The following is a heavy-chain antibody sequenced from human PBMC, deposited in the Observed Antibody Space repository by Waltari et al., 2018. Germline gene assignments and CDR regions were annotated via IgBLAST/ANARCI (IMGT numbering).Heavy chain of an antibody. D-gene: IGHD5-12*01. Sequence: QLQLQESGPGLVKPSETLSLTCTVSGGSISSSSYYWGWIRQPPGKGLEWIGSIYYSGSTYYNPSLKSRVTISVDTSKNQFSLKLSSVTAADTAVYYCARQEMATDQPYFDYWGQGTLVTVSS. V-gene: IGHV4-39*01. J-gene: IGHJ4*02. CDR3: ARQEMATDQPYFDY. CDR2: IYYSGST. CDR1: GGSISSSSYY.